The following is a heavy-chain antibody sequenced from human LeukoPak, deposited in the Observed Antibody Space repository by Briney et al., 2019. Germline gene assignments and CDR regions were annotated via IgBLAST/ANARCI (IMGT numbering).Heavy chain of an antibody. J-gene: IGHJ4*02. CDR2: ISSGSSFK. Sequence: GGSLKLSCTASGFTFSSYSMNRVRQAPGRGLERVSSISSGSSFKYYSDSVKGRFTISRDNAKNSLYLQMNRLTADDTAVYHCARDPYGGNFDYWGQGTLVTVSS. CDR1: GFTFSSYS. V-gene: IGHV3-21*01. CDR3: ARDPYGGNFDY. D-gene: IGHD4-23*01.